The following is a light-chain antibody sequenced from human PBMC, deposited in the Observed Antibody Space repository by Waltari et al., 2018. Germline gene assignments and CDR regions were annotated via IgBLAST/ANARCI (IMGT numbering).Light chain of an antibody. CDR3: QQYGSSPQT. J-gene: IGKJ1*01. CDR1: QSVSSSY. Sequence: EIVLTQSPGTLSLSPGERATLSCRASQSVSSSYLAWYQQKPGQAPRLLIYGAASRATGIPYRCSGSGSGTDFTLTISRLEPEDFAVYYCQQYGSSPQTFGQGTKVEIK. V-gene: IGKV3-20*01. CDR2: GAA.